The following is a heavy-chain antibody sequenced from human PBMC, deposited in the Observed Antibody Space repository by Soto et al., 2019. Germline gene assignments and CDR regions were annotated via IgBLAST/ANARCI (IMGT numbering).Heavy chain of an antibody. J-gene: IGHJ6*04. Sequence: SVKASCKASGVTFSSYAISWVRHAPGQGLKWMGVNITIFGTANYAQKFQGRVTITADESTSTAYSELSSLRYEDTAVYYCARGPPDYNDFWSGYYWEYYYGMDVWGKGTTVTVSS. CDR3: ARGPPDYNDFWSGYYWEYYYGMDV. CDR1: GVTFSSYA. CDR2: NITIFGTA. D-gene: IGHD3-3*01. V-gene: IGHV1-69*13.